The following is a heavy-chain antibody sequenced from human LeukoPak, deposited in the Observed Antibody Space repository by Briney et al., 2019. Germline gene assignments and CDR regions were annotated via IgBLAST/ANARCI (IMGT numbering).Heavy chain of an antibody. CDR3: ARGSRKTSYYYYMDV. CDR2: ISYDGSNK. Sequence: GGSLRLSCAAAGFTFSNYAMHWVHEAPGKGLEWVAVISYDGSNKYYADSVKGRFTISRDNSKNTLYLQMNSLRAEDTAVYYCARGSRKTSYYYYMDVWGKGTTVTVSS. CDR1: GFTFSNYA. J-gene: IGHJ6*03. V-gene: IGHV3-30*01.